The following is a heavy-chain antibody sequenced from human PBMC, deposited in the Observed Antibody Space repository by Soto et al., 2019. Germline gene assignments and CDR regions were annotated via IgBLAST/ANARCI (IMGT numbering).Heavy chain of an antibody. Sequence: GGSLRLSCAASGFTFRNYAMSWVRQAPGKGLEWVSSLSGDSSDRYYAASVLGRFTLSRDYSKNTLFLQMNSLRVEDTAVYYCATDQGYGYGYGTYWGQGTRVTVSS. J-gene: IGHJ4*02. D-gene: IGHD5-18*01. V-gene: IGHV3-23*01. CDR1: GFTFRNYA. CDR3: ATDQGYGYGYGTY. CDR2: LSGDSSDR.